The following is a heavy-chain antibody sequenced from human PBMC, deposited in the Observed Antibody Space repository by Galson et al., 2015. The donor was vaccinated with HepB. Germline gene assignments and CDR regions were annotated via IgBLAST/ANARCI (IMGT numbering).Heavy chain of an antibody. D-gene: IGHD3-10*01. V-gene: IGHV3-15*01. CDR1: GFTFSNAW. Sequence: SLRLSCAASGFTFSNAWMSWVRQAPGKGREWVGRIKSKTDGGTTDYAAPVKGRFTISRDDSKNTLYLQMNSLKTEDTAVYYCTMNYGSGSYYPDYWGQGTLVTVSS. CDR3: TMNYGSGSYYPDY. J-gene: IGHJ4*02. CDR2: IKSKTDGGTT.